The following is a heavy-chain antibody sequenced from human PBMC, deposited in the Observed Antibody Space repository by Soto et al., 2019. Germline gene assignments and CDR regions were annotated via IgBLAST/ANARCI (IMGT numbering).Heavy chain of an antibody. CDR1: GGSISSGGYY. CDR2: IYYSGST. D-gene: IGHD3-22*01. Sequence: LSLTCTVSGGSISSGGYYWSWIRQHPGKGLEWIGYIYYSGSTYYNPSLKSRVTISVDTSKNQFSLKLSSVTAADTAVYYCARDVETYTLYYDSYGMDVWGQGTTVTGSS. CDR3: ARDVETYTLYYDSYGMDV. J-gene: IGHJ6*02. V-gene: IGHV4-31*03.